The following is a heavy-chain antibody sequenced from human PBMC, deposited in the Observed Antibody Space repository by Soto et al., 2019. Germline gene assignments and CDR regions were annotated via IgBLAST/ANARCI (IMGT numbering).Heavy chain of an antibody. CDR1: GFTFISHT. CDR2: ISGSVSP. CDR3: SREVQPVFRREYAY. Sequence: EVQLVESGGGLVKPGGSLRLSCAVSGFTFISHTLNWVRQAPGKGLEWVSSISGSVSPYYADSVKGRFTISRDNSQNSLYLQMSSLRAADTAVYYCSREVQPVFRREYAYWGQGTLVNVAS. J-gene: IGHJ4*02. V-gene: IGHV3-21*01. D-gene: IGHD2-2*01.